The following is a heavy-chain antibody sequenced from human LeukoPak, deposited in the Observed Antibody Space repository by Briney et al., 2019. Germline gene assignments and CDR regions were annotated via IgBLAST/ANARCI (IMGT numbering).Heavy chain of an antibody. CDR1: GGTFSSYA. Sequence: ALVKVSCKASGGTFSSYAISWVRQAPGQGLEWMGGIIPIFGTANYAQKFQGRVTITADESTSTAYMELSSLRSEDTAVYYCARDSSDGAGIDYWGQGTLVTVSS. CDR3: ARDSSDGAGIDY. CDR2: IIPIFGTA. V-gene: IGHV1-69*01. D-gene: IGHD1-14*01. J-gene: IGHJ4*02.